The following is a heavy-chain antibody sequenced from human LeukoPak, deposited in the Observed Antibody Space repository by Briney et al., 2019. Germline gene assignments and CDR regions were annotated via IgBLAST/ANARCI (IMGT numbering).Heavy chain of an antibody. J-gene: IGHJ4*02. Sequence: SETLSLTCTVSGGSISSYYWSWIRQPPGKGLEWIGYIYYSGSTNYNPSLKSRVTISVDTSKNQFSLKLSSVTATDTAVYYCARQARYYDSSGLIWGQGTLVTVSS. CDR2: IYYSGST. CDR1: GGSISSYY. V-gene: IGHV4-59*08. D-gene: IGHD3-22*01. CDR3: ARQARYYDSSGLI.